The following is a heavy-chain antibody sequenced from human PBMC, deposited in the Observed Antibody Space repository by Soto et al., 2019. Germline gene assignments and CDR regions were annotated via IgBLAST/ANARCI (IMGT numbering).Heavy chain of an antibody. D-gene: IGHD1-1*01. J-gene: IGHJ4*02. CDR2: IVPSLDTT. V-gene: IGHV1-69*11. CDR1: GGTFSSSG. CDR3: ARDGGLNWNQLSDAHYFDY. Sequence: SVKVSCKASGGTFSSSGFSWVRQAPGQGLEWMGMIVPSLDTTNYAQKFQARVTITADEVTSTAYMELRSLRSEDTAVYYCARDGGLNWNQLSDAHYFDYWGQGTLVTVSS.